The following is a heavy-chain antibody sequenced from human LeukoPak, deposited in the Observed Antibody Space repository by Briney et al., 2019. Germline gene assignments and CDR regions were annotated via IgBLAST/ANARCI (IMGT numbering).Heavy chain of an antibody. Sequence: ASVKVSCKASGYIFTSYYMHWVRQAPGKGLEWMGGFDPEDGETIYAQKFQGRVTMTEDTSTDTAYMELSSLRSDDTAVYYCARDLRGYSGYGGGAFDIWGQGTMVTVSS. J-gene: IGHJ3*02. CDR2: FDPEDGET. CDR1: GYIFTSYY. D-gene: IGHD5-12*01. V-gene: IGHV1-24*01. CDR3: ARDLRGYSGYGGGAFDI.